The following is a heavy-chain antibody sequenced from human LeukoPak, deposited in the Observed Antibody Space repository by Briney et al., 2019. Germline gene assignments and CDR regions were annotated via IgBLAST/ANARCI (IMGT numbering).Heavy chain of an antibody. Sequence: GGSLRLSCAAPGFTFSDYYMSWIRQAPGKGLEWVSYISSRDSTTIYYADSVKGRFTISRDNAKNSLYLQMNSLRAEDTAVYHCATDYYDSSGYYTGSYWGQGTLVTVSS. V-gene: IGHV3-11*04. J-gene: IGHJ4*02. CDR1: GFTFSDYY. D-gene: IGHD3-22*01. CDR2: ISSRDSTTI. CDR3: ATDYYDSSGYYTGSY.